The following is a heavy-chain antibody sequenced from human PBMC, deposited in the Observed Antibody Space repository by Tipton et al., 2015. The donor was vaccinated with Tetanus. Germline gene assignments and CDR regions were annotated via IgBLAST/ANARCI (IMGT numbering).Heavy chain of an antibody. CDR3: AADPAAEYYYDSSGYQENWLDP. D-gene: IGHD3-22*01. V-gene: IGHV1-58*01. J-gene: IGHJ5*02. CDR1: GFTFTSSA. Sequence: QMQLVQSGPEVKKPGTSVKVSCKASGFTFTSSAVQWVRQARGQRLEWIGWIVVGSGHTNYAQKFQERVTITRDMSTSTAYMELSSLRSEDTAVYYCAADPAAEYYYDSSGYQENWLDPWGQGTLVTVSS. CDR2: IVVGSGHT.